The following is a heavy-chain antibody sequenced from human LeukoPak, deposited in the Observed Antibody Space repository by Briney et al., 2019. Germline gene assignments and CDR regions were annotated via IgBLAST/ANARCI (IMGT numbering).Heavy chain of an antibody. CDR1: GFTFSSYS. V-gene: IGHV3-21*01. CDR3: ARDLKSSGYYLGY. Sequence: GGSLRLSCAASGFTFSSYSMNWVRQAPGKGLEWVSSISSSSSYIYYADSVKGRFTISRDNAKNSLYLQMNSLRAEDTAVYYCARDLKSSGYYLGYWGQGTLVTVSS. D-gene: IGHD3-22*01. CDR2: ISSSSSYI. J-gene: IGHJ4*02.